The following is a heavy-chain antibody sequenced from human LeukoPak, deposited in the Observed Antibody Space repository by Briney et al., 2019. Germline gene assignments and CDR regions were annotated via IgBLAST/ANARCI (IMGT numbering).Heavy chain of an antibody. CDR3: ARWTTVTTY. CDR2: IYYSGST. Sequence: SETLSLTCTVSGGSISSSSYYWGWIRQPPGKGLEWIGSIYYSGSTYYNPSLKSRVTISVDTSKNQLSLKLSSVTAADTAVYYCARWTTVTTYWGQGTLVTVSS. J-gene: IGHJ4*02. V-gene: IGHV4-39*01. CDR1: GGSISSSSYY. D-gene: IGHD4-17*01.